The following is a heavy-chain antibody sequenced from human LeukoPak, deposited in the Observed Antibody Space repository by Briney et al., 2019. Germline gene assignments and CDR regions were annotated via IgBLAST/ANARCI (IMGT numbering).Heavy chain of an antibody. J-gene: IGHJ4*02. CDR3: ARESTSYGYN. CDR2: ISSSSSYI. CDR1: GFTFSSYS. D-gene: IGHD5-18*01. Sequence: GGFLRLSCAASGFTFSSYSMNWVRQAPGKGLEWVSSISSSSSYIYYADSVKGRFTISRDNAKNSLYLQMNSLRAEDTAVYYCARESTSYGYNWGQGTLVTVSS. V-gene: IGHV3-21*01.